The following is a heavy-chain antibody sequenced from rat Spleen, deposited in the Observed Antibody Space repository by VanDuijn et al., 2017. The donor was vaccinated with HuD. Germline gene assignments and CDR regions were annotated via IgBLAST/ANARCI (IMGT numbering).Heavy chain of an antibody. Sequence: EVQLVESGGGLVQPGRSLKLSCAASGLTFSGYGMAWVRQAPTKGLEWVATISYDGSNSHYRDSVKGRFTISRDNANTTLYLEMDSLRSEDTATYYCRRHGYLRDWYFDFWGPGTMVTVSS. V-gene: IGHV5-29*01. J-gene: IGHJ1*01. CDR3: RRHGYLRDWYFDF. D-gene: IGHD1-7*01. CDR2: ISYDGSNS. CDR1: GLTFSGYG.